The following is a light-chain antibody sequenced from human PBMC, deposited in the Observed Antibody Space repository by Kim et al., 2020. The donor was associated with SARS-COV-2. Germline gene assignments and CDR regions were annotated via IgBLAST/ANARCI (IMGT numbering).Light chain of an antibody. CDR1: QNINKY. Sequence: DIQMTQSPSSLSASVGERVTITCQASQNINKYLNWYQQKPGRAPKLLIYDASTLQTGVPSRFSGRGSGTDFSLTISSLQPEDVATYFCQEYDNLPALTFGGGTKVDIK. CDR3: QEYDNLPALT. V-gene: IGKV1-33*01. J-gene: IGKJ4*01. CDR2: DAS.